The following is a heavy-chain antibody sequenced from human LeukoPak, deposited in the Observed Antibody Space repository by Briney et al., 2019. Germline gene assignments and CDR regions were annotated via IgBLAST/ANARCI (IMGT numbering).Heavy chain of an antibody. V-gene: IGHV4-38-2*01. D-gene: IGHD3-22*01. Sequence: SETLSLTXAVSGYSISSGYYWGWIRQPPGKGLEWIGSIYHSGSTYYNPSLKSRVTISVDTSKNQFSLKLSSVTAADTAVYYCYITMIVVVGNYFDYWGQGTLVTVSS. CDR3: YITMIVVVGNYFDY. CDR1: GYSISSGYY. J-gene: IGHJ4*02. CDR2: IYHSGST.